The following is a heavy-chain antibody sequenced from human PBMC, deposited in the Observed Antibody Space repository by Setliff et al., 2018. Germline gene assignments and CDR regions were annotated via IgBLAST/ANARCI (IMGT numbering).Heavy chain of an antibody. J-gene: IGHJ5*01. CDR3: VGRDFSGGDS. CDR1: DGSLYSGNYY. D-gene: IGHD6-25*01. V-gene: IGHV4-39*02. CDR2: VYNTGTT. Sequence: SETLSLTCTVSDGSLYSGNYYWGWIRQPPGKGLEWIGRVYNTGTTNYNPSLKSRVTISISADTSNKSFSLNLFSVTAADTAVYYCVGRDFSGGDSWGHGTLVT.